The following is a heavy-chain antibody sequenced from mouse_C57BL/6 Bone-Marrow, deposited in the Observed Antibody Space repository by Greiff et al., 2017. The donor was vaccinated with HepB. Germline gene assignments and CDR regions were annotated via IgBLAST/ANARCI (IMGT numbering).Heavy chain of an antibody. D-gene: IGHD1-1*01. V-gene: IGHV1-59*01. CDR3: ARFLVYYYGSSYEAY. Sequence: VKLQQPGAELVRPGTSVKLSCKASGYTFTSYWMHWVKQRPGQGLEWIGVIDPSDSYTNYNQKFKGKATLTVDTSSSTAYMQLSSLTSEDSAVYYCARFLVYYYGSSYEAYWGQGTLVTVSA. CDR1: GYTFTSYW. CDR2: IDPSDSYT. J-gene: IGHJ3*01.